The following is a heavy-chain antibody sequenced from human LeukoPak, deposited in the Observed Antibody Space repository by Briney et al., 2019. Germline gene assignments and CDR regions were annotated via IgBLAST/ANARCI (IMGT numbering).Heavy chain of an antibody. CDR3: AKGTLLWFGELSDYFDY. V-gene: IGHV3-23*01. CDR2: ISGSGGST. Sequence: GGSLRLSCAASGFTFSSYAMSWVRQAPGKGLEWVSAISGSGGSTYYADSVKGRFTISRDNSKNTLYLQMNSLRAEDTAVYYCAKGTLLWFGELSDYFDYWGRGTLVTVSS. D-gene: IGHD3-10*01. CDR1: GFTFSSYA. J-gene: IGHJ4*02.